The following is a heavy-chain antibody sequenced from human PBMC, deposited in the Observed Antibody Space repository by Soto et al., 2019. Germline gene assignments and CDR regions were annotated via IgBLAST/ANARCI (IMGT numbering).Heavy chain of an antibody. D-gene: IGHD3-3*01. CDR1: GFTFSSYA. CDR3: ASKRPLRFLEWSGDFDY. Sequence: EVQLLESGGGLVQPGGSLRLSCAASGFTFSSYAMSWVRQAPGKGLEWGSAISGSGGSTYYADSVKGRFTISRDNSKNTLYLQMNSLRAEDTAVYYCASKRPLRFLEWSGDFDYWGQGTLVTVSS. J-gene: IGHJ4*02. V-gene: IGHV3-23*01. CDR2: ISGSGGST.